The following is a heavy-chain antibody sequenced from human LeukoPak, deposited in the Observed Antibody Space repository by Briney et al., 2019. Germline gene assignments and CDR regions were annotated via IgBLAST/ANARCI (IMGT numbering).Heavy chain of an antibody. CDR1: GYTFTSYA. CDR2: INAGNGNT. Sequence: ASVKVSCKASGYTFTSYAMHWVRQAPGQRLEWMGWINAGNGNTKYSQKFQGRVTMTEDTSTDTAYMELSSLRSEDTAVYYCATYLTMVRGVISEFDYWGQGTLVTVSS. J-gene: IGHJ4*02. V-gene: IGHV1-3*01. CDR3: ATYLTMVRGVISEFDY. D-gene: IGHD3-10*01.